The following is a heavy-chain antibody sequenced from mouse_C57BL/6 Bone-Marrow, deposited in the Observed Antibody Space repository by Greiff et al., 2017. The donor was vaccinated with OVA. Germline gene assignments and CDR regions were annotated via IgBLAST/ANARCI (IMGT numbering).Heavy chain of an antibody. CDR2: ISDGGSYT. J-gene: IGHJ1*03. Sequence: EVKLVESGGGLVKPGGSLKLSCAASGFTFSSYAMSWVRQTPEKRLEWVATISDGGSYTYYPDNVKGRFTISRDNAKNNLYMQMSHLKSEDTAMYYCAREGFYYCGSSPLWYFDVWGTGTTVTVSS. D-gene: IGHD1-1*01. V-gene: IGHV5-4*01. CDR1: GFTFSSYA. CDR3: AREGFYYCGSSPLWYFDV.